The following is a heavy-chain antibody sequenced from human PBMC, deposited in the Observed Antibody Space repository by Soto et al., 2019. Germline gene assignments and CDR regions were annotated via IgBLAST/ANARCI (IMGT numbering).Heavy chain of an antibody. CDR1: GGSISSGGYY. D-gene: IGHD6-19*01. CDR3: ARDGYSSGWFDP. J-gene: IGHJ5*02. Sequence: QVQLQESGPGLVKPSQTLSLTCTVSGGSISSGGYYWSWIRQHPGKGLEWIGYIYYSGSTYYNPSLKSRVTISVDTSKNQFSLKLSSVTAADTDVYYCARDGYSSGWFDPWGQGTLVTVSS. V-gene: IGHV4-31*03. CDR2: IYYSGST.